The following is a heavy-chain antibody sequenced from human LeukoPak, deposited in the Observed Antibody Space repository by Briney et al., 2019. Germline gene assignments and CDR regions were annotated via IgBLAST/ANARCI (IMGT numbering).Heavy chain of an antibody. V-gene: IGHV4-30-2*01. CDR2: IYHSGST. D-gene: IGHD5-18*01. J-gene: IGHJ5*02. CDR3: ARGDTAMVNWFDP. CDR1: GGSVSSGGYS. Sequence: SQTLSLTCAVSGGSVSSGGYSWSWIRQPPGTGLEWIGYIYHSGSTYYNPSLKSRVTISVDWSKNQFSLKLSSVTAADTAVYYCARGDTAMVNWFDPWGQGTLVTVSS.